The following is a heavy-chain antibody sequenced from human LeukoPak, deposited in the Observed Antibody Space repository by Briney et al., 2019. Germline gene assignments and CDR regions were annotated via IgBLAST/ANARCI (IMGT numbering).Heavy chain of an antibody. J-gene: IGHJ4*02. D-gene: IGHD2/OR15-2a*01. CDR2: IYYSGST. V-gene: IGHV4-59*01. CDR1: GGSISSYY. CDR3: AREGSTSGLNDFDY. Sequence: KPSETLSLTCTVSGGSISSYYWSWIRQPPGKGLEWIGYIYYSGSTNYNPSLKSRVTISVDTSKNQFSLKLSSVTAADTAVYYCAREGSTSGLNDFDYWGQGTLVTVSS.